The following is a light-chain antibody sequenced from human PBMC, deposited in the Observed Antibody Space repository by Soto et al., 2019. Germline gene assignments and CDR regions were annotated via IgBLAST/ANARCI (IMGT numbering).Light chain of an antibody. CDR2: GVS. CDR1: HSVSSN. J-gene: IGKJ1*01. CDR3: QHYGYPQWT. Sequence: EIVLTQSPGTVSLSPGERATLSCRASHSVSSNLAWYQQKPGQAPRLLIYGVSTRATGIPDRFSGSGSGTEFALTISRLEPEDFAVYICQHYGYPQWTFGPGTKVDI. V-gene: IGKV3-20*01.